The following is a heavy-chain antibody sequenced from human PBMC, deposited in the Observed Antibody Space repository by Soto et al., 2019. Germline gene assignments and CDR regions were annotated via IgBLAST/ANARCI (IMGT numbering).Heavy chain of an antibody. Sequence: EAQLVESGGGLVTPGGSLRLSWAASGLTFSNAWMNWSRQAPGKGLEWVGRIKRKIDGETTDYAAPVNGRFTISREDSKNTVFLQMNSLKTEDTAVYYCSTVSLISHTSGHNSAFWGQGTLVTVSS. CDR2: IKRKIDGETT. J-gene: IGHJ4*02. CDR1: GLTFSNAW. D-gene: IGHD2-15*01. V-gene: IGHV3-15*07. CDR3: STVSLISHTSGHNSAF.